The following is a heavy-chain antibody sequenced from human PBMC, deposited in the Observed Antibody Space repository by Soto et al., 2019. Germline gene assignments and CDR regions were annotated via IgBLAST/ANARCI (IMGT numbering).Heavy chain of an antibody. D-gene: IGHD5-12*01. V-gene: IGHV3-7*01. CDR3: ARDHGYSGYSIVNYYYYGMDV. Sequence: GGSLRLSCAASGFTFSSYWMSWVRQAPGKGLEWVANIKQDGSEKYYVDSVKGRFTISRDNAKNSLYLKMNSLRAEDTAVYYCARDHGYSGYSIVNYYYYGMDVWGQGTTVTVSS. CDR1: GFTFSSYW. CDR2: IKQDGSEK. J-gene: IGHJ6*02.